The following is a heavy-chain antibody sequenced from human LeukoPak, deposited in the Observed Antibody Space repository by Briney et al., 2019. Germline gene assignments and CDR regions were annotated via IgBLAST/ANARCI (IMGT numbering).Heavy chain of an antibody. CDR2: ISYDGSNK. V-gene: IGHV3-30-3*01. J-gene: IGHJ4*02. CDR3: VKDRVPDYYDSSGYGY. D-gene: IGHD3-22*01. CDR1: GSTFSSYA. Sequence: GGSLRLSCAASGSTFSSYAMHWVRQAPGKGLEWVAVISYDGSNKYYADSVKGRFTISRDNSKSTLYLQMNSLRAEDTAVYYCVKDRVPDYYDSSGYGYWGQGTLVTVSS.